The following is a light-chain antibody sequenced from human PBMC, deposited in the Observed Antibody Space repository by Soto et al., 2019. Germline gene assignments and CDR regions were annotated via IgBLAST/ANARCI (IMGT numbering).Light chain of an antibody. CDR1: QSVSSSS. J-gene: IGKJ2*01. CDR2: GAS. Sequence: DIVLTQSPGTLSLSPGERVTLSCRASQSVSSSSLVWYQQKPGQAPRLLIYGASNRATGIPDRFSGSDSGTDFTLTISRLEPEDFAVYYCQHYGRSLYTFGQGTKLEIK. V-gene: IGKV3-20*01. CDR3: QHYGRSLYT.